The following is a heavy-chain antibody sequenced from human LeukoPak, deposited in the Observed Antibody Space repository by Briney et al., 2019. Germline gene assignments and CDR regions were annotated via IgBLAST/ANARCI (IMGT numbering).Heavy chain of an antibody. CDR1: GGSLSGSY. J-gene: IGHJ4*02. CDR3: ARDPCSTINCPLRF. D-gene: IGHD2-2*01. V-gene: IGHV4-34*01. Sequence: SETLSLTCAVSGGSLSGSYCTWIRQSPGKGLEWIGEINHSGRTNYNPFLGRRASISVDTSKRQFSLTLTFVTAADMAVYYCARDPCSTINCPLRFWGQGTLVTVSS. CDR2: INHSGRT.